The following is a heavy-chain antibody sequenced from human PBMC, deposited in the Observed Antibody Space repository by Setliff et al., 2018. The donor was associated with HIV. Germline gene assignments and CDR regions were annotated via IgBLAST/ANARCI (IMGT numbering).Heavy chain of an antibody. CDR1: GDSISSSSYY. D-gene: IGHD6-19*01. V-gene: IGHV4-39*07. Sequence: SETLSLTCSVSGDSISSSSYYWGWIRQPPGKGLEWIGSIYYSGSTYYNPSLKSRVTISVDTSKKQFSLRLTSVTAADTAVYYCASGVRDNSGWSSYYFDYWGQGTLVTVSS. CDR3: ASGVRDNSGWSSYYFDY. CDR2: IYYSGST. J-gene: IGHJ4*02.